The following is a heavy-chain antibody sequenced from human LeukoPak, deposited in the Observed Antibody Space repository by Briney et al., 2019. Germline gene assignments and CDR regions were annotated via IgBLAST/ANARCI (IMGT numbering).Heavy chain of an antibody. D-gene: IGHD3-10*01. V-gene: IGHV4-34*01. CDR2: INHSGST. CDR1: GESFSGYY. Sequence: SETLSLTCAVYGESFSGYYWSWIRQPPGKGLEWIGEINHSGSTNYNPSLKSRVTISVDTSKNQFSLKLSSVTAADTAVYYCARDLITMVRGVKGANWFDPWGQGTLVTVSS. J-gene: IGHJ5*02. CDR3: ARDLITMVRGVKGANWFDP.